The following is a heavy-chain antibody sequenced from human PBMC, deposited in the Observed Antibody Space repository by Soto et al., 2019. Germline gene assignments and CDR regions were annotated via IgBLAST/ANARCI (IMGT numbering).Heavy chain of an antibody. Sequence: QVQLVQSGAEVKKPGASVKVSGKASGYTFTSYGISWVRQAPGQGLEWMGWISAYNGNTNYAQKLKGRVTMTTDTTTNTAYMELRRLRSDDTAVYYCARASGGSYWFDTWGQGTLVTVSS. CDR1: GYTFTSYG. CDR2: ISAYNGNT. CDR3: ARASGGSYWFDT. V-gene: IGHV1-18*01. D-gene: IGHD1-26*01. J-gene: IGHJ5*02.